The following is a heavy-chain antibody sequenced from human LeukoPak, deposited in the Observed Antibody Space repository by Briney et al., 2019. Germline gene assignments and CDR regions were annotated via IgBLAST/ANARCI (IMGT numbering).Heavy chain of an antibody. Sequence: GGSLRLSCAASGFIVSSNSMSWVRQAPGKGLEWVSVIYTGGSTYYADSVKGRFTISRHTSKNTLYLQMNSLRAEDTAVYFCARPSSGYGDSDTYYYGMDVWGQGTTVTVSS. CDR1: GFIVSSNS. V-gene: IGHV3-53*04. J-gene: IGHJ6*02. CDR3: ARPSSGYGDSDTYYYGMDV. D-gene: IGHD4-17*01. CDR2: IYTGGST.